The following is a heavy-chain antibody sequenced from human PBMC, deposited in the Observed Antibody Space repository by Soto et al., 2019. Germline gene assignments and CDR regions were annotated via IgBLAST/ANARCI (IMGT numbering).Heavy chain of an antibody. CDR1: GFTFSSYW. CDR3: AKDGGWESSSWYYFDY. V-gene: IGHV3-7*01. D-gene: IGHD6-13*01. CDR2: IKQDGSEK. J-gene: IGHJ4*02. Sequence: GGSLRLSCAASGFTFSSYWMSWVRQAPGKGLEWVANIKQDGSEKYYVDSVKGRFTISRDNAKNSLYLQMNSLRAEDTAVYYCAKDGGWESSSWYYFDYWGQGTLVTVSS.